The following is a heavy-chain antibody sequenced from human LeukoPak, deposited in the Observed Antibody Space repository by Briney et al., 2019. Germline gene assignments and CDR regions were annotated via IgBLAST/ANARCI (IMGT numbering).Heavy chain of an antibody. Sequence: EASVKVSCKASGYTFTSFGIIRVRQAPGQGLEWMGWISAYNGNTNYAQKVQGRITMTTDRSTSTAYMELRSLRPDDTAVYYCARDNLGFDYWGQGTLVTVS. CDR1: GYTFTSFG. J-gene: IGHJ4*02. CDR2: ISAYNGNT. CDR3: ARDNLGFDY. V-gene: IGHV1-18*01. D-gene: IGHD7-27*01.